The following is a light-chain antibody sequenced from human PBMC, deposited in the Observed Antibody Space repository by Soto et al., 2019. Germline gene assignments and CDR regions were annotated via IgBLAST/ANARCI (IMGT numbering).Light chain of an antibody. CDR2: DAS. J-gene: IGKJ4*01. V-gene: IGKV1-33*01. CDR1: HAVSRK. CDR3: QQYNSMLS. Sequence: DIPMTQSPSSLSSSVGDRVTIACQSSHAVSRKLNWFQQKPGEAPKLLIYDASNLERGVPSRFSGSGSGTDFTLTISSLQPEDVATYYCQQYNSMLSFGGGTEVEIK.